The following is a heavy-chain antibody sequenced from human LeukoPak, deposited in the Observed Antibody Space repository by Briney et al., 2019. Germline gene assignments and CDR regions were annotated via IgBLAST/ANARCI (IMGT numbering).Heavy chain of an antibody. CDR3: ARRGVDFDY. Sequence: GESLRISGKGSGYSFTSYWIGWGRQVPGKGLEWMGIIYPGDSDTRYSPSFQGQVTISADKSITHAYLQWSSLKASDTAMYYCARRGVDFDYWGQGTLVTVSS. J-gene: IGHJ4*02. D-gene: IGHD3-10*01. V-gene: IGHV5-51*01. CDR1: GYSFTSYW. CDR2: IYPGDSDT.